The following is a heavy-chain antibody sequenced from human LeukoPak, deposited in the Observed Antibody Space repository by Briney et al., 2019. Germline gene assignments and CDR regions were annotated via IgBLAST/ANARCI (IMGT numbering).Heavy chain of an antibody. V-gene: IGHV3-23*01. CDR1: GFTFTSYG. CDR3: AKVDTAMVTNDAFDI. CDR2: ISGSGGST. Sequence: GGSLRLSCVDSGFTFTSYGIHWVRQAPGKGLEWVSAISGSGGSTYYADSVKGRFTISRDNSKNTLYLQMNSLRAEDTAVYYCAKVDTAMVTNDAFDIWGQGTMVTVSS. D-gene: IGHD5-18*01. J-gene: IGHJ3*02.